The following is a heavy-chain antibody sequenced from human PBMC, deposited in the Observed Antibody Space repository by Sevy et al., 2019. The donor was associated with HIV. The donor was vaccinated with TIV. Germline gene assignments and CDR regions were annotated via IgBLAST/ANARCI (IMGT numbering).Heavy chain of an antibody. CDR3: AGGCPYYYDSGGYPPFDY. Sequence: ASVKVSCKASGGTFSSYAISWVRQAPGQGLEWMGGIIPIFGTANYAQKFQGRVTITADESTSTAYMELSSLRSEDTAVYYCAGGCPYYYDSGGYPPFDYWGQGTLVTVSS. V-gene: IGHV1-69*13. CDR2: IIPIFGTA. D-gene: IGHD3-22*01. J-gene: IGHJ4*02. CDR1: GGTFSSYA.